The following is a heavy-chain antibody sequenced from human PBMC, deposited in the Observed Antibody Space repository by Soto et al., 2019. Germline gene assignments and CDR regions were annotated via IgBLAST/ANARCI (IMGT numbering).Heavy chain of an antibody. D-gene: IGHD6-19*01. J-gene: IGHJ6*03. V-gene: IGHV4-59*08. CDR2: IYYSGST. Sequence: SETLSLTCTVSGGSISSYYWSWIRQPPGKGLEWIGYIYYSGSTNYNPSLKSRVTISVDTSKNQFSLKLSSVTAADTAVYYCARLLWAGNFPSYYMDVWGKGTTVTVSS. CDR3: ARLLWAGNFPSYYMDV. CDR1: GGSISSYY.